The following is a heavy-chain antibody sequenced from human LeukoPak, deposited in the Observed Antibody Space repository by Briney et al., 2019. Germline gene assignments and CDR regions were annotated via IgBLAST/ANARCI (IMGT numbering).Heavy chain of an antibody. D-gene: IGHD3-10*01. CDR2: ICYSVST. V-gene: IGHV4-39*07. J-gene: IGHJ4*02. CDR3: ATDNSYGSGSYYT. Sequence: PSETLSLTCTVSGDSVSSSTYYWDWIRQPPGKGLEWIGNICYSVSTYYNPSLRSRVTMSVDTSKNQFSLKLSSVTAADTAVYYCATDNSYGSGSYYTWGQGTLVTVSS. CDR1: GDSVSSSTYY.